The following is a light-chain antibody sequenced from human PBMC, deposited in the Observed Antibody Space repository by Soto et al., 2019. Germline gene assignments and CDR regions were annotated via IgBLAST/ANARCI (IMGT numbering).Light chain of an antibody. V-gene: IGLV2-14*01. Sequence: QSALARPASVSGSPGQSITISCSGTRSDIGSYNYVSWYQQNPGKAPKLMIYEVSNRPSGVSNRFSGSKSGNTDSLTISGIQAEDEADYYCSSYTSSSTLVFGNGTKVTVL. CDR1: RSDIGSYNY. CDR3: SSYTSSSTLV. CDR2: EVS. J-gene: IGLJ1*01.